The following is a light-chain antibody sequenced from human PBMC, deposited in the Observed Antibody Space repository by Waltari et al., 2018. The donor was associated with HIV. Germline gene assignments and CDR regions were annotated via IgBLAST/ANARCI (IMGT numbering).Light chain of an antibody. CDR1: QCISGY. J-gene: IGKJ4*01. V-gene: IGKV1-9*01. CDR2: GVS. Sequence: IQLTQAPSFLSASGGARVTITCRASQCISGYLAWYQQKPGKAPQPLIHGVSTLERGVPSRFSGSGSGTEFTLTISNLQPEDFATYYCHHLHSYPLSFGGGTKVE. CDR3: HHLHSYPLS.